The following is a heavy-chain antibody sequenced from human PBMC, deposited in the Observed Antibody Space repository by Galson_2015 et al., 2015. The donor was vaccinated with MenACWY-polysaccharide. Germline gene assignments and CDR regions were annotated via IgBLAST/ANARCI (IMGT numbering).Heavy chain of an antibody. J-gene: IGHJ4*02. CDR2: IYWDDDK. Sequence: PALVKPTQTLTLTCTFSGFSLSTSGVGVGWIRQPPGKALEWLALIYWDDDKRYSPSLKSRLTITKDTSKNQVVLTMTNMDPVDTATYFRAPFPTGTPGGGYYFDYWGQGTLVTVSS. V-gene: IGHV2-5*02. CDR3: APFPTGTPGGGYYFDY. CDR1: GFSLSTSGVG. D-gene: IGHD1-1*01.